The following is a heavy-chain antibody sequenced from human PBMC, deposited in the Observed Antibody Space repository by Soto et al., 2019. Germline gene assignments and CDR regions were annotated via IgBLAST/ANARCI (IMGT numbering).Heavy chain of an antibody. V-gene: IGHV3-23*01. D-gene: IGHD4-4*01. J-gene: IGHJ5*02. CDR2: ISGSGGST. Sequence: PVGSLTLSCAASGFTFSSYAMSWVRQAPGKGLEWVSAISGSGGSTYYADSVKGRVTISRDNSKNTLSLQMNSLRAEDTAAYNCATSITKVTTSWFDPWGHIHLVPVS. CDR3: ATSITKVTTSWFDP. CDR1: GFTFSSYA.